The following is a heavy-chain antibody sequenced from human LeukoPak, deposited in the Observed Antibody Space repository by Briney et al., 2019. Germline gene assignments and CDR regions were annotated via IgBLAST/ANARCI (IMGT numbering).Heavy chain of an antibody. J-gene: IGHJ5*02. V-gene: IGHV4-4*02. Sequence: PSGTLSLTCAVSGGSISSSNWWSWVRQPPGKGLEWIGEIYHSGSTNYNPSLKSRVTISVDKSKNQFSLKLSSVTAADTAMYYCARWTSSGWTNNWFDPWGQGTLVTVSS. CDR3: ARWTSSGWTNNWFDP. CDR2: IYHSGST. CDR1: GGSISSSNW. D-gene: IGHD6-19*01.